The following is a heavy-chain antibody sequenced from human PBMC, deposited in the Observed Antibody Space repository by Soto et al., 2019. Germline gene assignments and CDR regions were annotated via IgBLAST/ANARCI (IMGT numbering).Heavy chain of an antibody. CDR2: ISGSGGST. J-gene: IGHJ4*02. V-gene: IGHV3-23*01. CDR1: GFTFSSYA. Sequence: GGSLRLSCAASGFTFSSYAMSWVRQAPGKGLEWVSAISGSGGSTYYADSVKGRFTISRDNSKNTLYLQMNSLRAEDTAVYYCAKDRNYYDSSGYYVVFDYWGQGTLV. CDR3: AKDRNYYDSSGYYVVFDY. D-gene: IGHD3-22*01.